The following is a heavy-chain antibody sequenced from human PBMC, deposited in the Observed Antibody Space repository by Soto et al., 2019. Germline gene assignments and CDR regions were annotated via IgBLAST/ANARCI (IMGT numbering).Heavy chain of an antibody. Sequence: PVGSLRLSCVAAGFNRSTYNMNWVRKAPGEGLEWVSYIHRSDDTTYYAGSVQGRFTISRDNAKNSLYLQMNSLRDEDTAVYFCVCGSYSNKNYWGQGALVTVSS. V-gene: IGHV3-48*02. CDR3: VCGSYSNKNY. CDR2: IHRSDDTT. J-gene: IGHJ4*02. CDR1: GFNRSTYN. D-gene: IGHD3-10*01.